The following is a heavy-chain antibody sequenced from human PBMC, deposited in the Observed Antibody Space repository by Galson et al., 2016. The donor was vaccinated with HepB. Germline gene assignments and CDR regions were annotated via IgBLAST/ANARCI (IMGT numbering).Heavy chain of an antibody. Sequence: ETLSLTCTVSGGSITSSSYYWGWIRQPPGKGLEWIGTIYYSGNTYYNPSLKSRVTISVDTSKNHFSLRLSYVTAADTAVYYCARHGTRSTGLYYHGMDVWGRGTTVTVSS. CDR1: GGSITSSSYY. CDR2: IYYSGNT. V-gene: IGHV4-39*01. CDR3: ARHGTRSTGLYYHGMDV. D-gene: IGHD1-14*01. J-gene: IGHJ6*02.